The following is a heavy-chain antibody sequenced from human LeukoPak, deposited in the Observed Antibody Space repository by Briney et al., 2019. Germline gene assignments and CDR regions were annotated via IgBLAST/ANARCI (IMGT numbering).Heavy chain of an antibody. Sequence: ASVKVSCKASGYTFTSYGISWVRQAPGQGLEWMGWISAYNGNTNYAQKLQGRVTMTTDTSTSTAYMELRSLRSDDTAVYYCARERDTAMVFYYYGMDVWGQGTTVTVPS. J-gene: IGHJ6*02. V-gene: IGHV1-18*01. CDR2: ISAYNGNT. CDR3: ARERDTAMVFYYYGMDV. CDR1: GYTFTSYG. D-gene: IGHD5-18*01.